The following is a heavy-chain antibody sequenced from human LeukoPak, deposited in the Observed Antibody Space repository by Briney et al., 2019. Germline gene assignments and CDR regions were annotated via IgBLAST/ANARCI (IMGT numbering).Heavy chain of an antibody. CDR1: GYTLTGYY. CDR2: INPNSGGT. J-gene: IGHJ6*03. Sequence: ASVKVSCKASGYTLTGYYMHWVRQAPGQGLEWMGWINPNSGGTNYAQKFQGRVTMTGDTSISTAYMELSRLRSDDTAVYYCARTYYYYYYTDVWGKGTTVTISS. CDR3: ARTYYYYYYTDV. V-gene: IGHV1-2*02.